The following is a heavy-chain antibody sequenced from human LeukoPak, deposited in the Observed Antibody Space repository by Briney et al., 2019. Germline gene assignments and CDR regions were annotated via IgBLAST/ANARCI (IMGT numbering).Heavy chain of an antibody. D-gene: IGHD3-9*01. J-gene: IGHJ4*02. Sequence: GGSLRLSCAASGFTFSSYSMNWVRQAPGKGLEWVSCISSSSSYIYYADSVKGRSTISRDNAKNSLYLHMNSLRAEDTAVYYCARQILTGYYHYFDYWGQGTLVTVSS. CDR3: ARQILTGYYHYFDY. V-gene: IGHV3-21*01. CDR2: ISSSSSYI. CDR1: GFTFSSYS.